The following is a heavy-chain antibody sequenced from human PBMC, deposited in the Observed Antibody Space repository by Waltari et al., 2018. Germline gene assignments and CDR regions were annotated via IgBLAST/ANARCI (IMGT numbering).Heavy chain of an antibody. CDR3: ATYIGASVGTAAFDV. J-gene: IGHJ3*01. CDR1: GGSITTPSHF. Sequence: QLQLQESGPGLVRPSETLSLTCSVSGGSITTPSHFWGWIRQPPGQGLEWIGTIPHNGATYTSPSLRSRVTVSRDTSKNQLSLTLGSVTAADTAVYYCATYIGASVGTAAFDVWGQGTMVTVSS. V-gene: IGHV4-39*01. D-gene: IGHD5-12*01. CDR2: IPHNGAT.